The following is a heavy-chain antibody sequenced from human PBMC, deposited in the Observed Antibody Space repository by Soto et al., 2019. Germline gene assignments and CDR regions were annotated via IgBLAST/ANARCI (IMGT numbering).Heavy chain of an antibody. CDR2: IGADGSGT. CDR3: AKVLPSISGWSSRYYFDY. Sequence: EVQLLESGGGLVQPGGSLRLSCSASGFTFSSYAMSWVRQAPGKGLEWVSVIGADGSGTFYADSVKGRFTISRDNSKNTLYLQMNSLRAEDTAIYYCAKVLPSISGWSSRYYFDYWGQGTLVNVSS. D-gene: IGHD6-19*01. CDR1: GFTFSSYA. V-gene: IGHV3-23*01. J-gene: IGHJ4*02.